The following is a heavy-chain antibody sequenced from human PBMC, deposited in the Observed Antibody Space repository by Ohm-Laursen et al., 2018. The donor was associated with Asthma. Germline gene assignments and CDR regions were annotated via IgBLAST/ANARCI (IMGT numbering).Heavy chain of an antibody. CDR3: ARVRFFVTGAYLETFDP. Sequence: SETLSLTCSVSGGSISVFNWSWIRQPPGKGLEWIGYVFDSGSTHYNPSLKSRVTMSVDMSKNQFSLKLSSVTAADTAVYYCARVRFFVTGAYLETFDPWGPGTLVTVSS. J-gene: IGHJ5*02. D-gene: IGHD2-8*02. CDR2: VFDSGST. V-gene: IGHV4-59*01. CDR1: GGSISVFN.